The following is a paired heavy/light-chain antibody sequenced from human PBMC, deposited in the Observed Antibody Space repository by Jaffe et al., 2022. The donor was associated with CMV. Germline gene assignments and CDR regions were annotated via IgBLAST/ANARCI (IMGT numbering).Light chain of an antibody. CDR2: KAS. CDR1: QSISSW. J-gene: IGKJ1*01. CDR3: QQYKTYSRT. Sequence: DIQMTQSPSTLSASVGDRVTITCRASQSISSWLAWYHQKPGKAPKLLIYKASSLGSGVPSRFSGSGSGTEFTLTISSLQPDDFATYYCQQYKTYSRTFGQGTQVEI. V-gene: IGKV1-5*03.
Heavy chain of an antibody. Sequence: ELQLVESGGGLVQPGGSLRLSCTASGFRFSNYDMNWVRQAPGRGLEWVAYITTSGSDIYYADSVKGRFTISRDNAKNSLYLQMNSLRAEDTAFYYCARDFGVDPSAFDIWGQGTMVTVSS. V-gene: IGHV3-48*03. D-gene: IGHD3-10*01. CDR2: ITTSGSDI. J-gene: IGHJ3*02. CDR3: ARDFGVDPSAFDI. CDR1: GFRFSNYD.